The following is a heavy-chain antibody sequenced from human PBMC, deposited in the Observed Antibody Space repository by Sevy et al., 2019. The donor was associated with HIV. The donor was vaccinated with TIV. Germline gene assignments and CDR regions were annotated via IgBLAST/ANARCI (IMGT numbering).Heavy chain of an antibody. CDR3: ARDEEQLTYYYYGMDV. CDR2: ISAYNGNT. D-gene: IGHD6-6*01. J-gene: IGHJ6*02. V-gene: IGHV1-18*01. CDR1: GYTFTCYG. Sequence: ASVKVSCKASGYTFTCYGISWVRQAPGQGLEWMGWISAYNGNTNYAQKLQGRVTMTTDTSTSTAYMELRSLRSDDTAVYYCARDEEQLTYYYYGMDVWGQGTTVTVSS.